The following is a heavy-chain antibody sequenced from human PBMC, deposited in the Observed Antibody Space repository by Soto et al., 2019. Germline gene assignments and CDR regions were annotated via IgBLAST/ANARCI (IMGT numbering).Heavy chain of an antibody. J-gene: IGHJ5*02. CDR2: INAGNGNT. V-gene: IGHV1-3*01. D-gene: IGHD6-6*01. CDR1: GYTFTSYA. CDR3: ARDYKGSPFWFDP. Sequence: GASVKVSCKASGYTFTSYAMHWVRQAPGQRLEWMGWINAGNGNTKYSQKFQGRVTITRDTSASTAYMELSSLRSEDTAVYYCARDYKGSPFWFDPWGQGTLVTVSS.